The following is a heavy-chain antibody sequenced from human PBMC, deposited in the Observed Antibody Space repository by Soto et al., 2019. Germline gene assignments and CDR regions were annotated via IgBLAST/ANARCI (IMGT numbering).Heavy chain of an antibody. CDR3: ARNYYYDSSGYYRNFDY. CDR1: GYTFTSYT. Sequence: ASVKVSGKPSGYTFTSYTPHWVRQAPGQRLEWMGWINTGNGNTKYSQKFQGRVTFIRDTSASTAYMEVSSLRSEDTAVYYCARNYYYDSSGYYRNFDYWGQGTLVTVSS. V-gene: IGHV1-3*04. J-gene: IGHJ4*02. CDR2: INTGNGNT. D-gene: IGHD3-22*01.